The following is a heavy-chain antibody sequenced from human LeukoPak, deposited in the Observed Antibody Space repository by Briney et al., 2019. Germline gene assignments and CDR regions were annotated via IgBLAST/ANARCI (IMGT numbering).Heavy chain of an antibody. CDR1: GYTFTNHA. J-gene: IGHJ5*01. CDR2: INTADGNT. Sequence: ASVKVSCKASGYTFTNHAMHWVRQAPGQGHEWMGCINTADGNTKYSQKFQGRVTITRDTSASIVYLELTSLRSEDTAVYYCARPGASSPGNWFASWGQGTLVTVSS. V-gene: IGHV1-3*04. D-gene: IGHD6-13*01. CDR3: ARPGASSPGNWFAS.